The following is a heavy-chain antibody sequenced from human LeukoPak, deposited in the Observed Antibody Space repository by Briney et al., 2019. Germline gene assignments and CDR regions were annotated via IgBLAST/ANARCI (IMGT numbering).Heavy chain of an antibody. CDR3: AGTEVQLWFRDAFDI. V-gene: IGHV7-4-1*02. CDR2: FNTNTGNP. Sequence: ASVKVSFKASGYTFTSYAMNWVRQAPGQGLEWMGWFNTNTGNPTYAQGFTGRFVFSLDTSVSTAYLQISSLKAEDTAVYYCAGTEVQLWFRDAFDIWGQGTMVTVSS. D-gene: IGHD5-18*01. CDR1: GYTFTSYA. J-gene: IGHJ3*02.